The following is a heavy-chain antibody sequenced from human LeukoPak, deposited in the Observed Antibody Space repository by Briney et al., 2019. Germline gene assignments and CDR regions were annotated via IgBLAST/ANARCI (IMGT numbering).Heavy chain of an antibody. V-gene: IGHV4-4*07. J-gene: IGHJ4*02. CDR3: ARGPPPDFDY. Sequence: PSETLSLTCTVSGGSISSYFWNWIRQPAGRGLEWIGRIYTSGSTNYNPSLKSRVTLSVDTSKNQFSLKLSSVTAADTAVYYCARGPPPDFDYWGRGTLVTVSS. CDR2: IYTSGST. CDR1: GGSISSYF.